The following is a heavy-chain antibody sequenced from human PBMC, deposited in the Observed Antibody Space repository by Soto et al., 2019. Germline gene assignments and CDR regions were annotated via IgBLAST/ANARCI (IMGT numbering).Heavy chain of an antibody. CDR3: ARGRGVGATENFDY. Sequence: ASVQVSCKASGYTFTSYDINWVRQATGQGLEWMGWMNPHSGNTGYAQQFQGRVTITRNTSISTAYLELSSLRSEYTAVYYCARGRGVGATENFDYWGQGTLVTVSS. D-gene: IGHD1-26*01. CDR2: MNPHSGNT. J-gene: IGHJ4*02. CDR1: GYTFTSYD. V-gene: IGHV1-8*01.